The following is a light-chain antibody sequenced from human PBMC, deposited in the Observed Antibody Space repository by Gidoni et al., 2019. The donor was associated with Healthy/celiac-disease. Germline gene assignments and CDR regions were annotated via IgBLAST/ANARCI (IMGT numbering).Light chain of an antibody. CDR2: DAS. CDR1: QYISNY. CDR3: QQYDNLPLT. V-gene: IGKV1-33*01. Sequence: DIQMTQYPSSLSTSVGDRVTITCQESQYISNYLNWYQQKPGKAPKLLIYDASNLETGVPSRFSGSGSGTDFTFTISSLQPEDIATYYCQQYDNLPLTFGGGTKVEIK. J-gene: IGKJ4*01.